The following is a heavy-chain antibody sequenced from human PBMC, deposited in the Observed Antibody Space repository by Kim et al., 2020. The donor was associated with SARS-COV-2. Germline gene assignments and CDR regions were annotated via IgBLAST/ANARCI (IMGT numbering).Heavy chain of an antibody. CDR1: GGSISSSSYY. V-gene: IGHV4-39*01. D-gene: IGHD2-2*01. CDR2: IYYSGST. J-gene: IGHJ5*02. Sequence: SETLSLTCTVSGGSISSSSYYWGWIRQPPGKGLEWIGSIYYSGSTYYNPSLKSRVTISVDTSKNQFSLKLSSVTAADTAVYYCARHLGPNIVVVPDRDWFDPWGQGTLVTVSS. CDR3: ARHLGPNIVVVPDRDWFDP.